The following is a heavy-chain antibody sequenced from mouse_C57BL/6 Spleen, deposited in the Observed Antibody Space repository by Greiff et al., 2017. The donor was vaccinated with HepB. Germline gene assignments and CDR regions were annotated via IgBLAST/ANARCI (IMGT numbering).Heavy chain of an antibody. V-gene: IGHV5-4*01. CDR3: ARDPLELGDY. J-gene: IGHJ2*01. D-gene: IGHD4-1*01. Sequence: EVKLVESGGGLVKPGGSLKLSCAASGFTFSSYAMSWVRQTPEKRLEWVATISDGGSYTYYPDNVKGRFTISRDNAKNNLYLQMSHLKSEDTAMYYCARDPLELGDYWGQGTTLTVSS. CDR2: ISDGGSYT. CDR1: GFTFSSYA.